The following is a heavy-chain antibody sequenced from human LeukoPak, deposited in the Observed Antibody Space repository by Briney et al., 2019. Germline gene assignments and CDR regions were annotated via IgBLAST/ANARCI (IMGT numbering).Heavy chain of an antibody. V-gene: IGHV1-2*02. Sequence: ASVKVSCKASGYTFTGYYMHWVRQAPGQGLEWMGWINPNSGGTNYAQKFQGRVTMTRDTSISTAYMELSRLRSDDTAVYYCARTRELRYFDWLPDYWGQGTLVTVSS. CDR3: ARTRELRYFDWLPDY. J-gene: IGHJ4*02. CDR1: GYTFTGYY. D-gene: IGHD3-9*01. CDR2: INPNSGGT.